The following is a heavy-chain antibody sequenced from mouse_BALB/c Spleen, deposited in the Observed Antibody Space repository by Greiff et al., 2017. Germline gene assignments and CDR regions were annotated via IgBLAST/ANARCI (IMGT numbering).Heavy chain of an antibody. CDR2: INPYNGDT. CDR1: GYSFTGYF. Sequence: EVQLQQSGPELVKPGASVKISCKASGYSFTGYFMNWVMQSHGKSLEWIGRINPYNGDTYYNQKFKGKATLTVDKSSSTAHMELLSLTSEDSAVYYCGRGYDYAMGYWGQGTSVTVSS. D-gene: IGHD2-14*01. J-gene: IGHJ4*01. CDR3: GRGYDYAMGY. V-gene: IGHV1-20*01.